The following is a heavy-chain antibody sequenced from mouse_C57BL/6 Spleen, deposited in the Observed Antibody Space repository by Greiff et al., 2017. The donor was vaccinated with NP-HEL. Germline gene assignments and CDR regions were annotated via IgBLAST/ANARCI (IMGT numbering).Heavy chain of an antibody. CDR3: ARWRGYGPPFDY. V-gene: IGHV1-55*01. Sequence: QVHVKQPGAELVKPGASVKMSCKASGYTFTSYWITWVKQRPGQGLEWIGDIYPGSGSTNYNEKFKSKATLTVDTSSSTAYMQLSSLTSEDSAVYYCARWRGYGPPFDYWGQGTTLTVSS. J-gene: IGHJ2*01. CDR1: GYTFTSYW. D-gene: IGHD2-2*01. CDR2: IYPGSGST.